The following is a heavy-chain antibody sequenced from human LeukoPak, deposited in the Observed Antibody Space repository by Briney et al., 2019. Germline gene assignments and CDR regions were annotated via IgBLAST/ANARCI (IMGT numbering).Heavy chain of an antibody. J-gene: IGHJ5*02. CDR3: AEDPLPIAAAGTSWFDP. V-gene: IGHV1-69*04. CDR1: GGTFSSYA. CDR2: IIPILGIA. Sequence: GSSVKVSCKASGGTFSSYAISWVRQAPGQGLEWMGRIIPILGIANYAQKFQGRVTITADKSTSTAYMELSSLRSEDTAVYYCAEDPLPIAAAGTSWFDPWGQGTLVTVSS. D-gene: IGHD6-13*01.